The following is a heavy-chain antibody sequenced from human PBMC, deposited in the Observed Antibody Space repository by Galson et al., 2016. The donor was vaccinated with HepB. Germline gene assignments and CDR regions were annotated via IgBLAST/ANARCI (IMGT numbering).Heavy chain of an antibody. CDR2: VIPIFGTA. CDR1: GGTFSTYA. D-gene: IGHD3-22*01. Sequence: SVKVSCKASGGTFSTYAISWVRQAPGQGLEWMGGVIPIFGTANYAQKFQGRVTITADKSTSTAYLELSSLRSEDTAVYYGARGEGSDYYDSNAFYVSLLFQHWGQGTLVTVSS. CDR3: ARGEGSDYYDSNAFYVSLLFQH. V-gene: IGHV1-69*06. J-gene: IGHJ1*01.